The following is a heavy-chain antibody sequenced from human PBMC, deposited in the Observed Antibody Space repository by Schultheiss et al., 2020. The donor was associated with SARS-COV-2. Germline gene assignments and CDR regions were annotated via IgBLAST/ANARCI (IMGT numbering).Heavy chain of an antibody. Sequence: SETLSLTCTVSGGSISSYYWSWIRQPPGKGLEWIGYIYYSGDTSYNPSLKSRVTISIDTSKNQISLKLSSVTAADTAVYYCARDKRERNYVWGSYRYLSYGMDVWGQGTTVTVSS. CDR2: IYYSGDT. V-gene: IGHV4-59*01. D-gene: IGHD3-16*02. CDR1: GGSISSYY. J-gene: IGHJ6*02. CDR3: ARDKRERNYVWGSYRYLSYGMDV.